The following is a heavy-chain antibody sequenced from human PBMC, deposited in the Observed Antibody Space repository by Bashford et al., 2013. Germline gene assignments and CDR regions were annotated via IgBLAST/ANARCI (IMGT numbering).Heavy chain of an antibody. Sequence: SETLSLTCTVSGGSVSSGSYYWSWIRQPPGKGLEWIGYIYYSGSTNYNPSLKSRVTISVDTSKNQFSLKLSSVTAADTAVYYCARRSDIVASIGYYYYGMDVWGQGTTVTVSS. J-gene: IGHJ6*02. CDR2: IYYSGST. CDR1: GGSVSSGSYY. CDR3: ARRSDIVASIGYYYYGMDV. D-gene: IGHD5-12*01. V-gene: IGHV4-61*01.